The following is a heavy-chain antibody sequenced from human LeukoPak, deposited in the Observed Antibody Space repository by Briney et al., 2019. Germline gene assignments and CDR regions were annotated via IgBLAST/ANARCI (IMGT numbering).Heavy chain of an antibody. D-gene: IGHD6-13*01. CDR1: GFTFSSYG. CDR3: AKDTKDGSWYGTQCDY. Sequence: GGSLRLSCAASGFTFSSYGMHWVRQAPGRGLEWVAFLRNDGSNKYYADSVKGRFTISRDNSKNTLYLQMNSLRGEDTAVYYCAKDTKDGSWYGTQCDYWGQGTLVTVSS. V-gene: IGHV3-30*02. CDR2: LRNDGSNK. J-gene: IGHJ4*02.